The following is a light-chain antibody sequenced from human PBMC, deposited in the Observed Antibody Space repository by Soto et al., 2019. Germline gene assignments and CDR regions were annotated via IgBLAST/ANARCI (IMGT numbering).Light chain of an antibody. CDR1: QSISSW. J-gene: IGKJ4*01. V-gene: IGKV1-5*03. Sequence: DIQMTQSPSTLSASVGDRVTITCRASQSISSWLAWYQQKPGKAPKLLIFQASSLKSGVPSRFSGSGSATEYTRTISSLQPDAFATYYCEDYSSSSGLTFGGGTKVEIK. CDR3: EDYSSSSGLT. CDR2: QAS.